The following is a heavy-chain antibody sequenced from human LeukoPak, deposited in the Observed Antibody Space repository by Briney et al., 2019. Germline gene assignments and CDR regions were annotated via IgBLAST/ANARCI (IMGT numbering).Heavy chain of an antibody. CDR1: GFPFDDYA. D-gene: IGHD2-2*01. J-gene: IGHJ4*02. V-gene: IGHV3-9*01. Sequence: GGSLRLSCAASGFPFDDYAMHWVRQAPGKGLEWVSGISWNSGSIGYADSVKGRFTISRDNAKNSLYLQTNSLRAEDTALYYCAKGPWGSSTNGIDYWGQGTLVTVSS. CDR2: ISWNSGSI. CDR3: AKGPWGSSTNGIDY.